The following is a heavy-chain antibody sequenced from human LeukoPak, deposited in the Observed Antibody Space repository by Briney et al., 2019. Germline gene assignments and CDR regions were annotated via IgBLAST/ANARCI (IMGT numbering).Heavy chain of an antibody. V-gene: IGHV3-74*01. CDR1: GFTFSSYW. CDR2: INSDESST. J-gene: IGHJ4*02. CDR3: ARRGESTNYGDYRFDS. D-gene: IGHD4-17*01. Sequence: GGSLRLSCAASGFTFSSYWMYWVRQAPGKGLVWVSRINSDESSTSYADSVKGRFTISRDNSKNTLYLQMNSLRVEDTAVYYCARRGESTNYGDYRFDSWGQGTLVIVSS.